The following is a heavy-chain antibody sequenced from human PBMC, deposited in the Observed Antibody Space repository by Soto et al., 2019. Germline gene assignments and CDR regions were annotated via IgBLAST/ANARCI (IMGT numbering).Heavy chain of an antibody. V-gene: IGHV3-33*01. D-gene: IGHD3-10*01. CDR3: ARDRHVWFGELLTKTPYYYYYGMDV. J-gene: IGHJ6*02. CDR2: IWYDGSNK. CDR1: GFTFSSYG. Sequence: GGSLRLSCAASGFTFSSYGMHWVRQAPGKGLEWVAVIWYDGSNKYYADSVKGRFTISRDNSKNTLYLQMNSLRAEDTAVYYCARDRHVWFGELLTKTPYYYYYGMDVWGQGTTVTVSS.